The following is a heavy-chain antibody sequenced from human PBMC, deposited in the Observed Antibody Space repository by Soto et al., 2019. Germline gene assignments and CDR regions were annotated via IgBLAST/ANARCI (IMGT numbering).Heavy chain of an antibody. CDR2: INHSGST. J-gene: IGHJ5*02. Sequence: KASETLSLTCAVYGGSFSGYYWSWIRQPPGKGLEWIGEINHSGSTNYNPSLKSRVTISVDTSKNQFSLKLSSVTAADTAVYYCARGKRGYSYGGRHNWFDPWGQGTLVTVSS. CDR3: ARGKRGYSYGGRHNWFDP. CDR1: GGSFSGYY. V-gene: IGHV4-34*01. D-gene: IGHD5-18*01.